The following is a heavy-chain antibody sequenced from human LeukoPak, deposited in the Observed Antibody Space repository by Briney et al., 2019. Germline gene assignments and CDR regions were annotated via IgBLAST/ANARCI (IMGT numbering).Heavy chain of an antibody. CDR3: ARGDSSGYYYGLGYFDY. V-gene: IGHV4-31*03. Sequence: SETLSLTCTVSGGSISSGGYYWSWIRQHLGKGLEWIGYIYYSGSTYYNPSLKSRVTISVDTSKNQFSLKLSSVTAADTAVYYCARGDSSGYYYGLGYFDYWGQGTLVTVSS. D-gene: IGHD3-22*01. CDR1: GGSISSGGYY. J-gene: IGHJ4*02. CDR2: IYYSGST.